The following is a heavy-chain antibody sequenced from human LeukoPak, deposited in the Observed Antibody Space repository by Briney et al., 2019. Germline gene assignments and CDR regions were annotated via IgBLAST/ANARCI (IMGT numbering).Heavy chain of an antibody. CDR3: AKDDMFIVGATWNFDY. D-gene: IGHD1-26*01. Sequence: PGGSLRLSCAASGFTFSSYGMHWVRQAPGKGLEWVAFIRYDGSNKYYADSVKSRFTISRDNSKNTLYLQMISLRAEDTAVYYCAKDDMFIVGATWNFDYWGQGTLVTVSS. CDR2: IRYDGSNK. J-gene: IGHJ4*02. CDR1: GFTFSSYG. V-gene: IGHV3-30*02.